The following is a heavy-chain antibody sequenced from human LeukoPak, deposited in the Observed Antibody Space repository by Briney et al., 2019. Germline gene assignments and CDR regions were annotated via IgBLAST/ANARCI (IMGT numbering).Heavy chain of an antibody. V-gene: IGHV3-23*01. D-gene: IGHD3-22*01. CDR2: ISGSGGST. Sequence: QPGGSLRLSCAASGFTFSSYAMSWVRQAPGKGLEWVSAISGSGGSTYYADSVKGRFTISRDNSKNTLYLQMNSLRAEDTAVYYCAKMVREYYDSSGYPADDAFDIWGQGTMVTVSS. CDR1: GFTFSSYA. CDR3: AKMVREYYDSSGYPADDAFDI. J-gene: IGHJ3*02.